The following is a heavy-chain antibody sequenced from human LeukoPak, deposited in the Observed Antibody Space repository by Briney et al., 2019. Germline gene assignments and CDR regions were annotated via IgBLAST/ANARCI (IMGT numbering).Heavy chain of an antibody. CDR1: GYSFTNYW. J-gene: IGHJ4*02. V-gene: IGHV5-51*01. CDR3: ARGGTYRYGSSDY. D-gene: IGHD5-18*01. CDR2: IHPGDSGT. Sequence: GESLKISCKGSGYSFTNYWIGWVRQMPGKGLEWKGIIHPGDSGTRYSPSFQGQVTMSVDESITTAYLQWTSLRASDSAIYYCARGGTYRYGSSDYWGQGTLVTVSS.